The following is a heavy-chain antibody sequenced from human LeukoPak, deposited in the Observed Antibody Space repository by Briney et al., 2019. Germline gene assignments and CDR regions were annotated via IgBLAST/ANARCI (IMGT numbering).Heavy chain of an antibody. CDR1: GGSINSYY. CDR2: IYYSGST. J-gene: IGHJ4*02. D-gene: IGHD3-22*01. Sequence: SETLSLTCTVSGGSINSYYWSWIRQPPGKGLEWIGYIYYSGSTNYNPSLKSRVTISVDTSKNQFSLKLSSVTAADTAVYYCARAMADSSGYYYDYWGQGTLVTVSS. CDR3: ARAMADSSGYYYDY. V-gene: IGHV4-59*08.